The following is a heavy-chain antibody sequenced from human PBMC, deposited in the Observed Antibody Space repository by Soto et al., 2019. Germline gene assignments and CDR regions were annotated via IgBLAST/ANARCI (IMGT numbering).Heavy chain of an antibody. CDR3: ARPSFGSGVRSSLAS. J-gene: IGHJ4*02. Sequence: EVQLVESGGGLVQPGGSLRLSCAASGFTFSSSWMHWVRQAPGKGLLWVSHINSDGSNTDYAGSVKGRFIISRDNAKNTLYLQMNSLTAEDTAVYYRARPSFGSGVRSSLASWGQGTLVTVSS. D-gene: IGHD3-10*01. CDR1: GFTFSSSW. CDR2: INSDGSNT. V-gene: IGHV3-74*01.